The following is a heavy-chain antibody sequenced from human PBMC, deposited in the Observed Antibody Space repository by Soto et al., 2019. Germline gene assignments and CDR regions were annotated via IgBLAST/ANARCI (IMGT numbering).Heavy chain of an antibody. J-gene: IGHJ6*02. V-gene: IGHV5-51*01. Sequence: PGESLKISCKGSGYTFTNYWIVWVRQMPGKGLEWXGIXXPXXXXXKXXPSFQGQVTISADKSITTTYLQWSSLKASDTAIYYCAASIFYYGMDVWGQGTTVTVSS. CDR3: AASIFYYGMDV. CDR1: GYTFTNYW. CDR2: XXPXXXXX.